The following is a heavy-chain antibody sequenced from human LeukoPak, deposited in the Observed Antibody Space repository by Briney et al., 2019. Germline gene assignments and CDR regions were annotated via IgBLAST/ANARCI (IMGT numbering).Heavy chain of an antibody. D-gene: IGHD5-18*01. Sequence: PPETLSLTCTVSGYSISSGYYWGWIRQPPGKGLEWIGNIYYSGTTYYNPSLKSRVTISVDTSKNQFSLKLSSVTAADTAVYYCASLYSYGSNYWGQGTLVTVSS. CDR3: ASLYSYGSNY. CDR2: IYYSGTT. J-gene: IGHJ4*02. CDR1: GYSISSGYY. V-gene: IGHV4-38-2*02.